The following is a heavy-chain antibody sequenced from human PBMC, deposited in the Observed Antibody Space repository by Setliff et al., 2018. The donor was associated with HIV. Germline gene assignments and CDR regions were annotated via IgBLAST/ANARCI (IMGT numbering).Heavy chain of an antibody. J-gene: IGHJ3*01. CDR1: GGSISSGSFY. D-gene: IGHD3-22*01. Sequence: SETLSLTCTVSGGSISSGSFYWNWIRQHPGKGLEWVGYTYSSGSTYYNPSLKSRVTISVDTSKNQFSLKLSSVTAADTAIYYCARYDMPSSHSSGDAFDFWGQGTMVTVSS. CDR2: TYSSGST. CDR3: ARYDMPSSHSSGDAFDF. V-gene: IGHV4-31*03.